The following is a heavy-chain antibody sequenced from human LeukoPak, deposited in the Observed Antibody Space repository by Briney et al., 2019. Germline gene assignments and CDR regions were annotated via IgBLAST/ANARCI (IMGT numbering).Heavy chain of an antibody. CDR2: ISWNSGSI. CDR3: AKDRYDSSGPNSYFDY. D-gene: IGHD3-22*01. V-gene: IGHV3-9*01. J-gene: IGHJ4*02. Sequence: PGGSLRLSCAASGFTFDDYAMHWVRQAPGKGLEWVSGISWNSGSIGYADSVKGRFTISRDNAKNSLYLQMNSLRAEDTALYYCAKDRYDSSGPNSYFDYWGQGTLVTVSS. CDR1: GFTFDDYA.